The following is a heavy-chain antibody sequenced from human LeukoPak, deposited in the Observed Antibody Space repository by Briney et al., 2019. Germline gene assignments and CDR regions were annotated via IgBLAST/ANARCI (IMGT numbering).Heavy chain of an antibody. Sequence: GGSLRLSCTASGFTFSSYAMSWVRQAPGKGLECVSAISGSGGSTYYADSVKGRFTISRDNSKNTLYLQMNSLRAEDTAVYYCAKDNGYCSGGSCLRNTYYFDYWGQGTLVTVSS. CDR3: AKDNGYCSGGSCLRNTYYFDY. J-gene: IGHJ4*02. V-gene: IGHV3-23*01. D-gene: IGHD2-15*01. CDR2: ISGSGGST. CDR1: GFTFSSYA.